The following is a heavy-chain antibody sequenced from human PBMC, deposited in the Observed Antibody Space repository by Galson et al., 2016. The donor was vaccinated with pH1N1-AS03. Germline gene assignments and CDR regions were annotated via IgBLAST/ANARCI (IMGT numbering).Heavy chain of an antibody. CDR1: GYTFTGYY. CDR2: INPNSGGT. D-gene: IGHD6-13*01. V-gene: IGHV1-2*02. J-gene: IGHJ3*01. CDR3: VRGSPHSSSTNYAFEF. Sequence: SVKVSCKASGYTFTGYYIHWVRQAPGQGLEWMGWINPNSGGTNSAQKFRGRVTMTRDTSISTAYMDLSRLRSDDTAVYYCVRGSPHSSSTNYAFEFWGRGTMVTVSS.